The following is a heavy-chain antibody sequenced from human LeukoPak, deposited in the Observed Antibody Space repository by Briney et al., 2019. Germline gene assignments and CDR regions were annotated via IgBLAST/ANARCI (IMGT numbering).Heavy chain of an antibody. V-gene: IGHV1-69*05. CDR2: IIPIFGTA. CDR3: ARGQNDYNYYYYYMDV. D-gene: IGHD4-11*01. CDR1: GGTFSSYA. J-gene: IGHJ6*03. Sequence: GSSVKVSCKASGGTFSSYAISWVRQAPGQGLEWMGGIIPIFGTANYAQKFQGRVTITTDESTSTAYMELSSLRSEDTAVYYCARGQNDYNYYYYYMDVWGKGTTVTVSS.